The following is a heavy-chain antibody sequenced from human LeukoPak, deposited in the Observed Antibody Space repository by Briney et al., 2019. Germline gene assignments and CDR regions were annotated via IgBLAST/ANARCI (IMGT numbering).Heavy chain of an antibody. J-gene: IGHJ4*02. D-gene: IGHD6-13*01. V-gene: IGHV1-2*04. CDR3: ARAFEIAAAVPGY. CDR2: INPNSGGT. Sequence: ASVKVSCKASGYTFTGYYMHWVRQAPGQGLEWMGWINPNSGGTNYAQKFQGWVTMTRDTSISTAYMELSRLRSDDTAVYYCARAFEIAAAVPGYWGQGTLVTVSS. CDR1: GYTFTGYY.